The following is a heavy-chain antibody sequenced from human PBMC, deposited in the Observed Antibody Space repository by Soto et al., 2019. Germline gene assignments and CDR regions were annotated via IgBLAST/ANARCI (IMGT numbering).Heavy chain of an antibody. Sequence: GESLKISCAVSGFTFSAYWMHWVRQVPGKGLTWVSRISDDGSTATYADSVKGRFVISRDNAKNSLYLEMNTLRADDSGLYYCARGPRVSSTGTGAHWGRGTLVTVS. V-gene: IGHV3-74*01. D-gene: IGHD1-1*01. CDR3: ARGPRVSSTGTGAH. J-gene: IGHJ4*02. CDR1: GFTFSAYW. CDR2: ISDDGSTA.